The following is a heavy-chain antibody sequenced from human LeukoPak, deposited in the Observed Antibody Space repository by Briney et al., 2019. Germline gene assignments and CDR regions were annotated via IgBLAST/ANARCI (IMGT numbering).Heavy chain of an antibody. CDR1: GGSLSGYY. CDR2: INHSGST. J-gene: IGHJ4*02. CDR3: ARGGITMIVVAPYYFDY. V-gene: IGHV4-34*01. Sequence: SETLSLTCAVYGGSLSGYYWSWIRQPPGKGLEWIGEINHSGSTNYNPSLKSRVTISVDTSKNQFSLKLSSVTAADTAVYYCARGGITMIVVAPYYFDYWGQGTLVTVSS. D-gene: IGHD3-22*01.